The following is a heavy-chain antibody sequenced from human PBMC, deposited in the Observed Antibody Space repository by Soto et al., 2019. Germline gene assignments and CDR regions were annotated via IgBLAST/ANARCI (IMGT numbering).Heavy chain of an antibody. V-gene: IGHV4-61*01. D-gene: IGHD3-10*01. CDR3: ARDGNYYGSETYNRGVFWFDP. Sequence: SETLSLTCTVSGGSVSSGSYYWSSIRQPPGKGLEWIGYIYYSGSTNYNPSLKSRVTISVDTSKNQFSLKLSSVTAADTAVYYCARDGNYYGSETYNRGVFWFDPWGQGTLVTVSS. CDR1: GGSVSSGSYY. J-gene: IGHJ5*02. CDR2: IYYSGST.